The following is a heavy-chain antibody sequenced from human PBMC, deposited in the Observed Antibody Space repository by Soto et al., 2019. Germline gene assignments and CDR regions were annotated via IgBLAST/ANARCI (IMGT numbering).Heavy chain of an antibody. CDR2: IYYSGST. CDR3: ARRYRSGWFFDY. Sequence: SETLFLTCTVSGGSPSSYYWSWIRQPPGKGLEWIGYIYYSGSTNYNPSLKSRVTISVDTSKNQFSLKLSSVTAADTAVYYCARRYRSGWFFDYWGQGTLVTVSS. CDR1: GGSPSSYY. D-gene: IGHD6-19*01. V-gene: IGHV4-59*08. J-gene: IGHJ4*02.